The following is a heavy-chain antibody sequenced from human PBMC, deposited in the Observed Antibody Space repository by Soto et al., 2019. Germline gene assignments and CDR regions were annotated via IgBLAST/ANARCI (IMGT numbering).Heavy chain of an antibody. CDR3: ASKHYGDYLWDAFDI. Sequence: QVQLVQSGAEVKKPGASVKVSCKASGYTFTSYAMHWVRQAPGQRLEWMGWINAGNGNTKYSQKFQGRVTITRDTAASGAYMERSSLRSEDTAVYYCASKHYGDYLWDAFDIWGKGTMVTVSS. CDR1: GYTFTSYA. V-gene: IGHV1-3*01. CDR2: INAGNGNT. D-gene: IGHD4-17*01. J-gene: IGHJ3*02.